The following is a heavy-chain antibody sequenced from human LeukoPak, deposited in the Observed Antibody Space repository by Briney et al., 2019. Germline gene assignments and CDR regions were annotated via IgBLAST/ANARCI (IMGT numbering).Heavy chain of an antibody. Sequence: GSSVKVSCKXSGYTFTGYYMHWVRQAPGQGLEWVGWINPNSGGTNYAQKFQGRVTKNRDTSISTAYMELSRLRSDDTAVYYCARGRAWEPQDYWGQGTLVTVSS. CDR1: GYTFTGYY. CDR2: INPNSGGT. V-gene: IGHV1-2*02. D-gene: IGHD1-26*01. J-gene: IGHJ4*02. CDR3: ARGRAWEPQDY.